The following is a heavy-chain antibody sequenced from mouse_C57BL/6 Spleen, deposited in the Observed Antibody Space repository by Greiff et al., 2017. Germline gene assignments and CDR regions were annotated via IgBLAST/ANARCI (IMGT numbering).Heavy chain of an antibody. CDR2: IYPYNGVS. J-gene: IGHJ3*01. V-gene: IGHV1-31*01. D-gene: IGHD1-1*01. CDR1: GYSFTGYY. Sequence: EVQRVESGPELVKPGASVKISCKASGYSFTGYYMHWVKQSHGNILDWIGYIYPYNGVSSYNQKFKGKATLTVDKSSSTAYMELRSLTSEDSAVYYCARRGNGSSPAWFAYWCQGTLVTVSA. CDR3: ARRGNGSSPAWFAY.